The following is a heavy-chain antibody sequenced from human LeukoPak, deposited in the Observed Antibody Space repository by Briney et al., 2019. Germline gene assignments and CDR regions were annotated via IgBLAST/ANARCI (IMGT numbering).Heavy chain of an antibody. Sequence: GGSLRLSCAASGFIFTNHAMSWVRQAPGKGLQWVSVISGGGRTTEYADSVKGRFTISRDNSKNTVSLQMNSLRVEDTAIYYCAKNVMVKRYFGSWGQGTLVTVSS. CDR2: ISGGGRTT. D-gene: IGHD5-18*01. V-gene: IGHV3-23*01. CDR1: GFIFTNHA. J-gene: IGHJ4*02. CDR3: AKNVMVKRYFGS.